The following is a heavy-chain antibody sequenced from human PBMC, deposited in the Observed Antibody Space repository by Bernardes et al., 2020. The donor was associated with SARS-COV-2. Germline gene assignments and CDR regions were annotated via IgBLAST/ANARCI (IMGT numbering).Heavy chain of an antibody. D-gene: IGHD3-3*01. V-gene: IGHV4-34*01. CDR2: INHSGST. Sequence: SETLSLTCAVYGGSFSGYYWSWIRQPPGKGLEWIGEINHSGSTNYNPSLKSRVTISVDTSKNQFSLKLSSVTAADTAVYYCARGSFVALRFLEWLLHWFDPWGQGTLVTVSS. CDR3: ARGSFVALRFLEWLLHWFDP. J-gene: IGHJ5*02. CDR1: GGSFSGYY.